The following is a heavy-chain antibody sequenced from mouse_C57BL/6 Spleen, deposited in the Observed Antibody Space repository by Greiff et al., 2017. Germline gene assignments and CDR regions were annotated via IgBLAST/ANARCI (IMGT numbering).Heavy chain of an antibody. Sequence: QVQLQQPGTELVKPGASVKLSCKASGYTFTSYWMHWVKQRPGQGLEWIGNINPSNGGTNYNEKFKSKATLTVDKSSSTAYMQLSSLTSEDSAVYYCARDGGNYPNWYFDVWGTGTTVTVSS. CDR3: ARDGGNYPNWYFDV. CDR1: GYTFTSYW. J-gene: IGHJ1*03. CDR2: INPSNGGT. V-gene: IGHV1-53*01. D-gene: IGHD2-1*01.